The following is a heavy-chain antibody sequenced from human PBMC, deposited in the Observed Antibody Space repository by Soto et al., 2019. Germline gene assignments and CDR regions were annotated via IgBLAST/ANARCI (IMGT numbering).Heavy chain of an antibody. D-gene: IGHD4-17*01. CDR3: ARSTTVTTRGYYYGMDV. J-gene: IGHJ6*02. Sequence: QVQLVESGGGVVQPGRSLRLSCAASGFTFSSYAMHWVRQAPGKGLEWVAVISYDGSNKYYADSVKGRFTISRDNSKNTLYLQMNSRRAEDTAVYYCARSTTVTTRGYYYGMDVWGQGTTVTVSS. CDR2: ISYDGSNK. CDR1: GFTFSSYA. V-gene: IGHV3-30-3*01.